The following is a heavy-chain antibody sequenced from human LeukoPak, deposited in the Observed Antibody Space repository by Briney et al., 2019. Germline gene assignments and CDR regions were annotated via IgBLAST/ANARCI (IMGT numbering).Heavy chain of an antibody. CDR2: ISATKDGT. CDR3: AREGYSSGWYSDYYYYGMDV. D-gene: IGHD6-19*01. CDR1: GFTFSSNA. V-gene: IGHV3-23*01. J-gene: IGHJ6*02. Sequence: GGSLRLSCAASGFTFSSNAMSWVHQAPGKGLEWVSAISATKDGTYYADSVKGRFTISRDNSKNTLYLQMSNLRAEDTAVYYCAREGYSSGWYSDYYYYGMDVWGQGTTVTVSS.